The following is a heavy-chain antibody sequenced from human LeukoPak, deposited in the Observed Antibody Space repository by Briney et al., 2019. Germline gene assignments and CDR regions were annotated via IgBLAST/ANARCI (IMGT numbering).Heavy chain of an antibody. CDR1: GFIFNNYG. CDR2: ISNDGGGT. D-gene: IGHD3-22*01. Sequence: GGSLRLSCAASGFIFNNYGLIWVRQAPGKGLQWVSAISNDGGGTSYADFVKGRFTISRDNSKNTLFLQMSSLRAEDTALYYCAKGGSGYFADLWGQGTLVTVSS. V-gene: IGHV3-23*01. CDR3: AKGGSGYFADL. J-gene: IGHJ5*02.